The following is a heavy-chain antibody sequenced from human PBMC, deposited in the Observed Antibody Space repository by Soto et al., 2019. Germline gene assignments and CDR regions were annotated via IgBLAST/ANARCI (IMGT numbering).Heavy chain of an antibody. D-gene: IGHD3-3*01. CDR1: GFTFSSYA. V-gene: IGHV3-30*04. CDR2: ISYDGRNK. J-gene: IGHJ6*02. Sequence: GGSLRLSCAASGFTFSSYAMHWVRQAPGKGLEWVAVISYDGRNKHYADSVKGRSTISRDNSKNTLYLQMNSLRAEDTAVYYCARQYYDFWSGTPSHGMDVWGQGTTVTVSS. CDR3: ARQYYDFWSGTPSHGMDV.